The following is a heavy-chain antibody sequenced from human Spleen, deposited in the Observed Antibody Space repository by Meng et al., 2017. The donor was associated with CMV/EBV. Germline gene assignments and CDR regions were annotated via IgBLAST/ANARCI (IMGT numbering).Heavy chain of an antibody. J-gene: IGHJ6*02. CDR1: GYTFTSYY. Sequence: ASVKVSCKASGYTFTSYYIHWVRQAPGQGLEWMGIINPSGGNTNYAQKFQGRVTMTRDTSISTAYMELSRLRSDDTAVYYCARDIVVVPAAPRPYYYYGMDVWGQGTTVTVSS. V-gene: IGHV1-2*02. CDR2: INPSGGNT. CDR3: ARDIVVVPAAPRPYYYYGMDV. D-gene: IGHD2-2*01.